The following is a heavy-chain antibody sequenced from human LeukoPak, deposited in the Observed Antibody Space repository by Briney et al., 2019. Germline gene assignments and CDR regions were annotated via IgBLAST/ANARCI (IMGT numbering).Heavy chain of an antibody. CDR3: AKDAPGNYYKGYFDY. V-gene: IGHV3-23*01. D-gene: IGHD1-26*01. CDR1: GFTFSIYG. CDR2: VSSSGGGT. Sequence: GGSLRLSCAASGFTFSIYGMTWVRQAPGKGLEWVSTVSSSGGGTYYADSVKGRFTISRDNSKDTLYLQMNSLRADDTAVYYCAKDAPGNYYKGYFDYWGQGTLVTVSS. J-gene: IGHJ4*02.